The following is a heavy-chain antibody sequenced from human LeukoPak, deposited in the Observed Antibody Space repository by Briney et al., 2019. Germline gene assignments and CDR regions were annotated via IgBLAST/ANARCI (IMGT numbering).Heavy chain of an antibody. CDR2: IIPILGTV. J-gene: IGHJ4*02. CDR1: GGTFSSYA. Sequence: GASVKVSCMASGGTFSSYAISWVRQAPGQGLEWMGGIIPILGTVNYAQKFQGRVTVTADESTSTAYMELGSLRSEDTAVYYCARVGVRYYDSSDDYWGQGTLVTVSS. D-gene: IGHD3-22*01. V-gene: IGHV1-69*13. CDR3: ARVGVRYYDSSDDY.